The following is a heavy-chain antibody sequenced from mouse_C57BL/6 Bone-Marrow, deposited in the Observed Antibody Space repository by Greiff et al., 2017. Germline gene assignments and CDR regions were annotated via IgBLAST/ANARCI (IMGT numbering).Heavy chain of an antibody. CDR3: TEGMEGYTWFAY. D-gene: IGHD2-2*01. CDR1: GFNIKDDY. Sequence: EVQLQQSGAELVRPGASVKLSCTASGFNIKDDYMHWVKQRPEQGLEWIGRIDPGNGDTEYASKFQGKATITADTSSNTAYLQLSSLTSEDTAVDYCTEGMEGYTWFAYWGQGTLVTVSA. J-gene: IGHJ3*01. CDR2: IDPGNGDT. V-gene: IGHV14-4*01.